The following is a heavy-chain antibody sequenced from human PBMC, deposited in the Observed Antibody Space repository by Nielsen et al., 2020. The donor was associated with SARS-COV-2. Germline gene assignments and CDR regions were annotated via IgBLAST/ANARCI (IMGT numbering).Heavy chain of an antibody. CDR1: GITFNGYA. V-gene: IGHV3-74*03. D-gene: IGHD3/OR15-3a*01. J-gene: IGHJ4*02. CDR2: INSDGGST. Sequence: GESLKISCAASGITFNGYAMNWVRQAPGKGLVWVSGINSDGGSTKYVDSVKGRFTISRDNAKNTLFLQMNSLRPEDTALYYCARGGLGLSPPGYWGQGTLVTVSS. CDR3: ARGGLGLSPPGY.